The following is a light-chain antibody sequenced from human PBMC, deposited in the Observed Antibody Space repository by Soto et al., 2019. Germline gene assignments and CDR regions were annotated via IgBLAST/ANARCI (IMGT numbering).Light chain of an antibody. Sequence: IVLTQSLGTLSLSPGVRATLSCWASRRISSSIAWSRHKPGPAPRPLIYGASARATGIAARFRGSGSGTGFTLTITSLQSEDFAFYVCQRYNNGSSITFGQGTRLEI. J-gene: IGKJ5*01. CDR1: RRISSS. V-gene: IGKV3-15*01. CDR3: QRYNNGSSIT. CDR2: GAS.